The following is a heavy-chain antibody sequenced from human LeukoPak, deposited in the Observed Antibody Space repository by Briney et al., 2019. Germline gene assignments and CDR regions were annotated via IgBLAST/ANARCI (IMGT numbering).Heavy chain of an antibody. Sequence: PGGSLRLSCAASGFTFSDYNMSWVRQAPGKGLEWVANVKQDGSEKYYVDSVKGRFTISRDNAKNSLYLQMNSLRAEDTAVYYCARRGRYSSGWYYFDYWGQGTLVTVSS. V-gene: IGHV3-7*01. D-gene: IGHD6-19*01. CDR3: ARRGRYSSGWYYFDY. J-gene: IGHJ4*02. CDR2: VKQDGSEK. CDR1: GFTFSDYN.